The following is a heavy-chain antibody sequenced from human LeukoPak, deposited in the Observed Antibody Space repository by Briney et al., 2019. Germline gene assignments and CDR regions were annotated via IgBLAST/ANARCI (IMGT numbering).Heavy chain of an antibody. CDR1: GFTFNVYA. D-gene: IGHD3-3*02. Sequence: GGSLRLSCAASGFTFNVYAMYGVRQAPGRGLEGGSSIGTPDSTHYANSVKGRFTTSRDDSKNTVFLQMNSLRAEDSATYYCAKDRENGNGIWDAFDVWGQGTVVTVSS. CDR3: AKDRENGNGIWDAFDV. V-gene: IGHV3-23*01. CDR2: IGTPDST. J-gene: IGHJ3*01.